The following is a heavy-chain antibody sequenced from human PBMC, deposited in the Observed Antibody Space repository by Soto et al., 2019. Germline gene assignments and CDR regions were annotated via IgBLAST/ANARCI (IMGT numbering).Heavy chain of an antibody. CDR3: AKDLTLYSSGWY. J-gene: IGHJ4*02. CDR2: ISGSGGST. Sequence: PGGSLRLSCAASGFTFSGYAMSWVRQAPGKGLEWVSAISGSGGSTYYADSVKGRSTISRDNSKNTLYLQMNSLRAEDTAVYYCAKDLTLYSSGWYWGQGTLVTVSS. CDR1: GFTFSGYA. V-gene: IGHV3-23*01. D-gene: IGHD6-19*01.